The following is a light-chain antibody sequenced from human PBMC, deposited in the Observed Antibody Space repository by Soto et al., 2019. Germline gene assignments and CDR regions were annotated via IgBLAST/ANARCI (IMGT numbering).Light chain of an antibody. J-gene: IGLJ3*02. CDR3: GTWDSSLSAWV. V-gene: IGLV1-51*01. CDR2: DNN. CDR1: SSNIGNNY. Sequence: QSVLTQPPSVSAAPGQKVTISCSGSSSNIGNNYVSWYQQPPGTAPKLLIYDNNKRPSGIPDRFSGSKSGTSATLGITGLQTGDEADYYCGTWDSSLSAWVFGGGTQLTVL.